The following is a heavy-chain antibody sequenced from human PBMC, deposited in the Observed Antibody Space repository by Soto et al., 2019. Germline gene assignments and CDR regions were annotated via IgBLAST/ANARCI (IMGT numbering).Heavy chain of an antibody. V-gene: IGHV1-58*01. J-gene: IGHJ6*02. D-gene: IGHD6-19*01. CDR1: GFTFTSSA. Sequence: SVKVSCKASGFTFTSSAVQWVRQARGQRLEWIGWIVVGSGNTNYAQRFQERVTITRDMSTSTAYMELSSLRSEDTAVYYCAADPESSGWYGYGMDVWGQGTTVTVSS. CDR2: IVVGSGNT. CDR3: AADPESSGWYGYGMDV.